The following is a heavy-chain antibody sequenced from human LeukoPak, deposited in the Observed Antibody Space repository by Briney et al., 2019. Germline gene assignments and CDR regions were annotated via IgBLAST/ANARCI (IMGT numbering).Heavy chain of an antibody. CDR2: IDPYTGNT. Sequence: ASVKVSCKASGYTFVRYYLHWVRQPPGQGLEWMAWIDPYTGNTHYAQRCQGRITVTRDTSISTTYMELSWLTSDDTALYYCAREYSASEHWGQGTLVTVSS. V-gene: IGHV1-2*02. CDR1: GYTFVRYY. D-gene: IGHD5-12*01. CDR3: AREYSASEH. J-gene: IGHJ1*01.